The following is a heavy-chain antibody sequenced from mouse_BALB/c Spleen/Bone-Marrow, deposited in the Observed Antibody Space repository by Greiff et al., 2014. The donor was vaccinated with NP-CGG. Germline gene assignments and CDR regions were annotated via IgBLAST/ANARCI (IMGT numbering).Heavy chain of an antibody. CDR2: ISYSGST. V-gene: IGHV3-8*02. D-gene: IGHD2-3*01. J-gene: IGHJ4*01. CDR3: ARYDGSYYYAMDY. CDR1: GDSITSGY. Sequence: EVNLVESGPSLVKPSQTLSLTCSVTGDSITSGYWNWIRKFPGNKLEYMGYISYSGSTYYNPSLKSRISITRDTSKNLYYLQLNSVTTEDTATYYCARYDGSYYYAMDYWGQGTSVTVSS.